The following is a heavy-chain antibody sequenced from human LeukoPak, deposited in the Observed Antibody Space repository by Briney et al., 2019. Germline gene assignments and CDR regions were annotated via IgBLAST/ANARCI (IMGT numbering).Heavy chain of an antibody. V-gene: IGHV1-69*06. CDR3: ARVVRFAVFDT. J-gene: IGHJ3*02. CDR2: VLPMSGAT. D-gene: IGHD3-3*01. Sequence: GASVTVCCTTAGGTFSFYAISLERQAPGQGLQWMGRVLPMSGATNYAQKFQGRLTILADKSTNTAYMELSRLRSDDTAVYYCARVVRFAVFDTCGERALFSVS. CDR1: GGTFSFYA.